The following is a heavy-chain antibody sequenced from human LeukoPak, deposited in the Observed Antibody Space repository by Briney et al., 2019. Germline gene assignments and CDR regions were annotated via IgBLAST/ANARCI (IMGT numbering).Heavy chain of an antibody. J-gene: IGHJ4*02. CDR2: INWNGGST. CDR3: ARDSRRYYYDSSGYSSY. D-gene: IGHD3-22*01. V-gene: IGHV3-20*04. CDR1: GFTFDDYG. Sequence: GGSLRLSCAASGFTFDDYGMSWVRQAPGKGLEWVSGINWNGGSTGYADSVKGRFTISRDNAKNSLYPQMNSLRAEDTALYYCARDSRRYYYDSSGYSSYWGQGTLVTVSS.